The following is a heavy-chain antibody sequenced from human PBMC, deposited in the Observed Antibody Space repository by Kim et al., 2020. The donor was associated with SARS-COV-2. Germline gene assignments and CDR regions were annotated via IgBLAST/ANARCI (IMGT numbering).Heavy chain of an antibody. CDR1: GGSFSGYY. Sequence: SETLSLTCAVYGGSFSGYYWIWIRQPPGKGLEWIGEINHSGSTTYNPSLKSRVTISVDTTKNQFSLKLSSVTAADTAVYYCARLRTSSPQRKTTFEYWGRGTLVTVSS. D-gene: IGHD2-2*01. CDR3: ARLRTSSPQRKTTFEY. J-gene: IGHJ4*02. CDR2: INHSGST. V-gene: IGHV4-34*01.